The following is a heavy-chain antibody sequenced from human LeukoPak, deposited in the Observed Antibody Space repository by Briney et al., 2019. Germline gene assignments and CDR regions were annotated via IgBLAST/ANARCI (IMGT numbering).Heavy chain of an antibody. D-gene: IGHD6-13*01. Sequence: SETLSLTCTVSGGSISSYYWSWIRQPAGKGLEWIGRIYTSGSTNYNPSLKSRATMSVDTSKNQFSLKLSSVTAADTAVYYCARGCSSSWYRYFDLWGRGTLVTVSS. J-gene: IGHJ2*01. CDR2: IYTSGST. V-gene: IGHV4-4*07. CDR3: ARGCSSSWYRYFDL. CDR1: GGSISSYY.